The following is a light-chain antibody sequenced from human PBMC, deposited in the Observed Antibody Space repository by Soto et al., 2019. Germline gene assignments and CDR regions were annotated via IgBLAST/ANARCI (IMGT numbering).Light chain of an antibody. CDR3: FSYAGSNTVVV. V-gene: IGLV2-23*02. J-gene: IGLJ2*01. CDR2: EAN. CDR1: NSDVGNYNL. Sequence: QSVLTQPASVSGSPGQSITISCTGTNSDVGNYNLVSWYQQHPGKAPKLMIYEANKRPPGVSNRFSGSKSGNTASLTISGLQAEYDPDYYCFSYAGSNTVVVLGGGTKLTVL.